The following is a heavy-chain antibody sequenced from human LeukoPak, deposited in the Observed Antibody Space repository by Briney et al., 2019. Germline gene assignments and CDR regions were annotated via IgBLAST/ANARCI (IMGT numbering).Heavy chain of an antibody. D-gene: IGHD3-22*01. Sequence: TSETLSLTCTVSSGSISRYFWSWIRQPPGKGLEWIGYIYYSGSTNYNPSLKSRVTTSVDTSKNQVSLKLSSVTAADTAVYYCARHEGDTSGSYMYNWFDPWGQGTLVTVSS. CDR2: IYYSGST. CDR1: SGSISRYF. J-gene: IGHJ5*02. V-gene: IGHV4-59*08. CDR3: ARHEGDTSGSYMYNWFDP.